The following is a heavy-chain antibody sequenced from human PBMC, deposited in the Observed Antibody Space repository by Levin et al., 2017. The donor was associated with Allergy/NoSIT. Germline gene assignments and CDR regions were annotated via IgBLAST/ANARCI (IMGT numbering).Heavy chain of an antibody. D-gene: IGHD5-24*01. V-gene: IGHV4-34*01. CDR3: ARIQQLAAPRDY. CDR2: INRSGST. Sequence: SPTLSLTCAIYGESFSGHFWTWIHQPPGKGLEWIGEINRSGSTTYNPSLKSRVTMSVDTSKNQFSLRLTSVTAADTAVYYCARIQQLAAPRDYWGQGTLVTVSS. CDR1: GESFSGHF. J-gene: IGHJ4*02.